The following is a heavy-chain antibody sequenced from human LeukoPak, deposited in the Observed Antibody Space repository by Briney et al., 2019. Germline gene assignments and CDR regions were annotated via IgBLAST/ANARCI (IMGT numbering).Heavy chain of an antibody. V-gene: IGHV4-39*07. CDR2: LYYSGST. Sequence: SETLSLTCTVSGGSISSGSYYWGWIRQPPGKGLEWIGSLYYSGSTSYNPSLKSRVTISVDTSKTQFSLKLNSVTAADTAVYYCASGEGWLVRYWGQGTLVTVSS. CDR3: ASGEGWLVRY. CDR1: GGSISSGSYY. D-gene: IGHD6-19*01. J-gene: IGHJ4*02.